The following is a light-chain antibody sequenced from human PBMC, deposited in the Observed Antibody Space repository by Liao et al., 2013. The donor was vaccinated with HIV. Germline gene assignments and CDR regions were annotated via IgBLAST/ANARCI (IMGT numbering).Light chain of an antibody. CDR3: QVWDSSTAPYV. V-gene: IGLV3-12*01. CDR2: SDS. CDR1: NIGSKA. Sequence: SYVLTQPPSVSVAPGKTASITCGGNNIGSKAVHWYQQKPGQDPVLVIYSDSSRPSGIPERFSGSNPGNTTTLTISRIGAGDEADYCCQVWDSSTAPYVFGTGTKVTVL. J-gene: IGLJ1*01.